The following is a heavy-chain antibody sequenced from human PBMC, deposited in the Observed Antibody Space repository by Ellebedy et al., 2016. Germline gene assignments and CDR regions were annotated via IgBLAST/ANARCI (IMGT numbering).Heavy chain of an antibody. Sequence: GGSLRLXXAASGFTVSSNYMSWVRQAPGKGLEWVSVIYSGGITFYADSVKGRFTISRDNSKNTLYLQMNSLRAEDTAVYYCARDMDGDYWGYFAFDLWGQGTVVTVSS. CDR3: ARDMDGDYWGYFAFDL. J-gene: IGHJ3*01. D-gene: IGHD7-27*01. V-gene: IGHV3-53*01. CDR1: GFTVSSNY. CDR2: IYSGGIT.